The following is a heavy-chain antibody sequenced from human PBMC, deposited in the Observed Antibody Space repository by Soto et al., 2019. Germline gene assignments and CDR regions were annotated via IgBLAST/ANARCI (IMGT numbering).Heavy chain of an antibody. V-gene: IGHV4-30-4*01. CDR3: ARGLIFGEECYFDY. Sequence: PSETLSLTCTVSGGSISSGDYYWSWIRQPPGKGLEWIGYIYYSGSTCYNPSLKSRVTISVDTSKNQFSLKLSSVTAADTAVYYCARGLIFGEECYFDYWGQGTLVTVSS. D-gene: IGHD3-3*01. J-gene: IGHJ4*02. CDR2: IYYSGST. CDR1: GGSISSGDYY.